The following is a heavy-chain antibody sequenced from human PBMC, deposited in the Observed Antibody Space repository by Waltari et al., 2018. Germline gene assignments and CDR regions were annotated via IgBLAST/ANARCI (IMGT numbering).Heavy chain of an antibody. J-gene: IGHJ4*02. Sequence: HLVESGGGLIQPGGSLRLSCAASGFTVTNYYMSWVRQAPGRGLEFVSVIYSAVTTDYADSVKGRFTISRDTFRNTLYLQMDNLRPDDTAVYYCARGNTASLDYWGQGTLVTVSS. CDR3: ARGNTASLDY. D-gene: IGHD2-21*02. CDR2: IYSAVTT. CDR1: GFTVTNYY. V-gene: IGHV3-53*01.